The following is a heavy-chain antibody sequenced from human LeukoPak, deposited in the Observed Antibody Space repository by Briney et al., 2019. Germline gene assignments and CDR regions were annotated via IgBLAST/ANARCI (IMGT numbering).Heavy chain of an antibody. Sequence: GGSLRLSCAASGFTFSSYAMSWVRQGPGKGLEWVSAISGSGGNTYYADSVKGRFTISRDNSKNRLYPQMNSLRAEDTAVYYCAREAGIVGAPTTFDYWGQGTLVTVTS. V-gene: IGHV3-23*01. CDR2: ISGSGGNT. D-gene: IGHD1-26*01. CDR1: GFTFSSYA. CDR3: AREAGIVGAPTTFDY. J-gene: IGHJ4*02.